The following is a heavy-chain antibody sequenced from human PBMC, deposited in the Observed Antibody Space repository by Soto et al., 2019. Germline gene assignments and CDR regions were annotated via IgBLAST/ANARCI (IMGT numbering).Heavy chain of an antibody. Sequence: GASLKISCKGSGYSFTSYWIGWVRQMPGKGLEWMGIIYPGDSDTSYSPSFQGQVTIAADKSISTAYRQWSSLKASDTAMYYCARTQYSSSTGRYYYDRMDVWGQGTTVTVSS. J-gene: IGHJ6*02. CDR1: GYSFTSYW. D-gene: IGHD6-6*01. V-gene: IGHV5-51*01. CDR3: ARTQYSSSTGRYYYDRMDV. CDR2: IYPGDSDT.